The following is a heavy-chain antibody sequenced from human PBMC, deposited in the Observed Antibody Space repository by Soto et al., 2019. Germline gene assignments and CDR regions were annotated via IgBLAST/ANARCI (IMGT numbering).Heavy chain of an antibody. V-gene: IGHV1-69*13. CDR2: IIPIFGTA. Sequence: SVKVSCKASGGTFSSYAISWVRQAPGQGLEWTGGIIPIFGTANYAQKFQGRVAITADESTSTAYMELSSLRSEDTAVYYCARGDLAVAFDWFDPWGQGTLVTVSS. CDR1: GGTFSSYA. D-gene: IGHD6-19*01. J-gene: IGHJ5*02. CDR3: ARGDLAVAFDWFDP.